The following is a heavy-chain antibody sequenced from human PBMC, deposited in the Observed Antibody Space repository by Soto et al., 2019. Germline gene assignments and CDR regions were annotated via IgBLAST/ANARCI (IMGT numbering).Heavy chain of an antibody. CDR2: ISGSGGST. Sequence: PGGSLRLSCAASGFTFSSYAMSWVRQAPGKGLEWVSAISGSGGSTYYADSVKGRFTISRDNSKNTLYLQMNSLRAEDTAVYYCAKSLVTVVPAAMLELEVFDYWGQGTLVTVSS. J-gene: IGHJ4*02. CDR1: GFTFSSYA. D-gene: IGHD2-2*01. V-gene: IGHV3-23*01. CDR3: AKSLVTVVPAAMLELEVFDY.